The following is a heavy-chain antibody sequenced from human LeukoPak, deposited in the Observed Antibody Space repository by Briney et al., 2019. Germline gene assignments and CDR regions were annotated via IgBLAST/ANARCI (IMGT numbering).Heavy chain of an antibody. Sequence: TGGSLRLSCAASGFTFSSYAIDWVRQAPGKGLEWVSGISGSGLTTYYADSVRARFTISRDNSKNTLYLQMNSLRDEDTAVYYCAKARSGWLLLDHWGQGTLVTVSS. CDR2: ISGSGLTT. CDR1: GFTFSSYA. J-gene: IGHJ4*02. D-gene: IGHD6-19*01. V-gene: IGHV3-23*01. CDR3: AKARSGWLLLDH.